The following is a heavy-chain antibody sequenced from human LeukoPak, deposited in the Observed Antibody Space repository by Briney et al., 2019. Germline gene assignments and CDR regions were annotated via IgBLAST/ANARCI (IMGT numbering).Heavy chain of an antibody. Sequence: ASVKVSCKASGVTFSSYPISWVRQAPGQGLEWIGGLRPVFGPINSAQKFQDRVTLTKDDSTTTAYMELRSLRSEDTAVYYCATNPMTGYHLGDHFYFYMAVWGKGTTVTVS. CDR1: GVTFSSYP. J-gene: IGHJ6*03. CDR2: LRPVFGPI. D-gene: IGHD1-20*01. V-gene: IGHV1-69*05. CDR3: ATNPMTGYHLGDHFYFYMAV.